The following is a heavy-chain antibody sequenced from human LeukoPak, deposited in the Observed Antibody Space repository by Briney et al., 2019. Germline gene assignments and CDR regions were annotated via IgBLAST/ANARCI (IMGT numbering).Heavy chain of an antibody. J-gene: IGHJ4*02. V-gene: IGHV4-34*01. D-gene: IGHD2-2*01. CDR1: GGSFSGYY. Sequence: SETLSLTCAVYGGSFSGYYWSWIRQPPGKGLEWIGEINHSGSTNYNPSLKSRVTISVNTSKNQFSLKLSSVTAADTAVYYCARGPCYPRRSSSTSCYYLLWGQGTLVTVSS. CDR3: ARGPCYPRRSSSTSCYYLL. CDR2: INHSGST.